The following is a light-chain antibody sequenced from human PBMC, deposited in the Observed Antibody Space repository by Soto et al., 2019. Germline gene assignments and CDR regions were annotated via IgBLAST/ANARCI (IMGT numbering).Light chain of an antibody. CDR1: SSDIGSYNY. J-gene: IGLJ2*01. V-gene: IGLV2-14*03. CDR3: SSYTTTTTLVV. CDR2: DVT. Sequence: QSALTQPASVSGSPGQSITISCSGSSSDIGSYNYVSWYQQHPGKAPKLMIYDVTNRPSGVSDRFSGSKSGDTASLTISGLQADDEADYYCSSYTTTTTLVVFGEGTKLTVL.